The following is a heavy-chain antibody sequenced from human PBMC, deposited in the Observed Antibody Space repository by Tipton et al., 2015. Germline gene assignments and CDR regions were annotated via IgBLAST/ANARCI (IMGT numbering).Heavy chain of an antibody. J-gene: IGHJ4*02. CDR3: AASVLAAPFDS. CDR1: GGSISGSSYY. V-gene: IGHV4-39*01. Sequence: TLSLTCIVSGGSISGSSYYWGWIRQPPGKGLEWIGSIYYSGNTYYNASLKSRVTISVDTSKNQVSLKLSSVTAADTAVYYCAASVLAAPFDSWGQGTLVTVSS. CDR2: IYYSGNT. D-gene: IGHD2-15*01.